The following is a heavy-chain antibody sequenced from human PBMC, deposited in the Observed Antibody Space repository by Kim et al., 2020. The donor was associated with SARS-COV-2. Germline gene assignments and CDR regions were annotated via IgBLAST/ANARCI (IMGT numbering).Heavy chain of an antibody. V-gene: IGHV3-43*02. Sequence: GGSLRLSCAASGFTFDDHAMHWVRQAPGKGLEWVSVISGDGDRTNYADSVKGRFTISRDNSKNSLYLQMNSLRIEDTPLYYCAKDIEGYDSSGYLDCWGEGTLVNVSP. D-gene: IGHD3-22*01. CDR1: GFTFDDHA. CDR3: AKDIEGYDSSGYLDC. J-gene: IGHJ4*02. CDR2: ISGDGDRT.